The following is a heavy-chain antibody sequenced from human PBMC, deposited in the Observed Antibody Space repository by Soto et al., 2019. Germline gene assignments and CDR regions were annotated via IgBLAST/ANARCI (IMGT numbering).Heavy chain of an antibody. CDR3: AHGSGWLSDY. Sequence: QITLKESGPTLVEPTQTLTLTCTFSGFSLTSTAVGVNWIRQPPGKALEWLALIYWDDDNQYSTSLKSRITITKDTSKNQVVLTMANMGPVDTATYYCAHGSGWLSDYWGQGTLVTVSS. CDR1: GFSLTSTAVG. V-gene: IGHV2-5*02. J-gene: IGHJ4*02. D-gene: IGHD6-19*01. CDR2: IYWDDDN.